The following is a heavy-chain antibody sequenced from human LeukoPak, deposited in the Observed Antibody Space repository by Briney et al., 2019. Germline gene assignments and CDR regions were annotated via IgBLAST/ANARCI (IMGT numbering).Heavy chain of an antibody. CDR1: GFTFSSYG. CDR2: ISYDGSNK. V-gene: IGHV3-30*18. J-gene: IGHJ6*02. Sequence: PGGSLRLSCAASGFTFSSYGMHWVRQAPGKGLEWVAVISYDGSNKYYADSVKGRFTISRDNSKNTLYLQMNSLRAEDTAVYYCAKTRLPPDYGDYDPLAIYGMDVWGQGTTVTVSS. CDR3: AKTRLPPDYGDYDPLAIYGMDV. D-gene: IGHD4-17*01.